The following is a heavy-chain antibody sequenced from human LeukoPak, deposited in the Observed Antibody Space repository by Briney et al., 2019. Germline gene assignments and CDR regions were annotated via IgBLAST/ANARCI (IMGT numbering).Heavy chain of an antibody. CDR1: GGSISSYY. CDR2: IYYSGST. V-gene: IGHV4-59*01. CDR3: TGNYYGSGSSRSWDY. J-gene: IGHJ4*02. Sequence: SETLSLTCTVSGGSISSYYWSWIRQPPGKGLEWIGYIYYSGSTNYNPSLKSRVTISVDTSKNQFSLKLSSVTAADTAVYYCTGNYYGSGSSRSWDYWGQGTLVTVSP. D-gene: IGHD3-10*01.